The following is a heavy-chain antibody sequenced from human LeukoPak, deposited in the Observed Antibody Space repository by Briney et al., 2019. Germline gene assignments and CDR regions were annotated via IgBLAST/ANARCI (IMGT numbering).Heavy chain of an antibody. J-gene: IGHJ6*03. CDR1: GFTFSSNY. CDR3: ARATFWSGYQRDSWYMDV. CDR2: IYSGGST. D-gene: IGHD3-3*01. Sequence: PGGFLRLSCAASGFTFSSNYMTWVRQAPGKGLEWVSVIYSGGSTYYSDSVKGRFTISRDNSENTLYLHMNSLRAEDTAVYYCARATFWSGYQRDSWYMDVWGKGTTVTVSS. V-gene: IGHV3-66*02.